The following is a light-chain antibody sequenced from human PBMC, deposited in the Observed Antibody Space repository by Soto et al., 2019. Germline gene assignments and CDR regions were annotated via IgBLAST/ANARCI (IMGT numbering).Light chain of an antibody. CDR1: STDVGGYNY. Sequence: QSVLAQPSSVSGSRGQSITISCTGTSTDVGGYNYVSWYQHHPGKGPKLIIYEVSNRPSGVSDRFSGSKSGNKASLIISNLEAEDESDYYCGSYTSTDTPFVFGTGTKVTV. V-gene: IGLV2-14*01. J-gene: IGLJ1*01. CDR2: EVS. CDR3: GSYTSTDTPFV.